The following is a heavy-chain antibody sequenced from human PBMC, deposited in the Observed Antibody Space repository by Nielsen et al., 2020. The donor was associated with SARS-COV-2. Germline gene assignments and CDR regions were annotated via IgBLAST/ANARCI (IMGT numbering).Heavy chain of an antibody. CDR2: ISWNSGSI. Sequence: GGSLRLSCAASGFTFSSYWMHWVRQAPGKGLEWVSGISWNSGSIGYADSVKGRFTISRDNAKNSLYLQMNSLRAEDTALYYCAKATGPLEWLTAEPYYFDYWGQGTLVTVSS. D-gene: IGHD3-3*01. J-gene: IGHJ4*02. CDR3: AKATGPLEWLTAEPYYFDY. CDR1: GFTFSSYW. V-gene: IGHV3-9*01.